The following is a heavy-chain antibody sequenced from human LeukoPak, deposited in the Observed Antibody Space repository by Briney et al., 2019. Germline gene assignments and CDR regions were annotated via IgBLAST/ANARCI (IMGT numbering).Heavy chain of an antibody. V-gene: IGHV3-74*01. J-gene: IGHJ6*02. CDR3: AKDDYSYYAMDV. Sequence: GGSLRLSCVASGFTFDNYWVHWVRQAPGKGLVWVSRISRDGRTTNYADSVKGRFTISRDNSRNTLYLQMDSLRAEDTAIYYCAKDDYSYYAMDVWGRGTTVTVSS. CDR1: GFTFDNYW. CDR2: ISRDGRTT.